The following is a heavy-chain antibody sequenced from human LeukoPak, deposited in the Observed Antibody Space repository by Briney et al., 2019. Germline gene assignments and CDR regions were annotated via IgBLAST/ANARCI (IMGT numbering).Heavy chain of an antibody. D-gene: IGHD6-19*01. CDR1: GFTFDDYA. CDR3: VASSGWYYFDY. J-gene: IGHJ4*02. CDR2: ISWNSGSI. Sequence: TGGSLRLSCAGSGFTFDDYAMHWVRQAPGKGLEWVSGISWNSGSIGYADSVKGRFTISRDNAKNSLYLQMNSLRAEDTALYYCVASSGWYYFDYWGQGTLVTVSS. V-gene: IGHV3-9*01.